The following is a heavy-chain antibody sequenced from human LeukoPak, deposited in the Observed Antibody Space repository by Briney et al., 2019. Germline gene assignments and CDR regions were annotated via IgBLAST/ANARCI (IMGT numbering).Heavy chain of an antibody. J-gene: IGHJ4*02. CDR3: ARDVQVATIYPLDY. D-gene: IGHD5-12*01. V-gene: IGHV3-48*03. CDR1: GFTFSSYE. Sequence: GGSLRLSCAASGFTFSSYEMNWVRQAPGKGLEWVSYISSSGSTIYYADSVKGRFTISRDNARNSLFLQMNSLRAEDTAVYYCARDVQVATIYPLDYWGQGTLVTVSS. CDR2: ISSSGSTI.